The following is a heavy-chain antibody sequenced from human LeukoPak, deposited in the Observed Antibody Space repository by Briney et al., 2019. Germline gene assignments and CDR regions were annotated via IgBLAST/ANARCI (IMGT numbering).Heavy chain of an antibody. CDR1: GASISPDY. D-gene: IGHD3-3*01. CDR3: ARGYQRSGSDY. CDR2: IYYSGSS. J-gene: IGHJ4*02. V-gene: IGHV4-59*01. Sequence: SETLSLTCTVSGASISPDYWSWIRQPPGKGLEWLGYIYYSGSSNYNPSLKSRVTMSADTSKNQFSLKLSSVTAADTAVYYCARGYQRSGSDYWGQGTLVTVSS.